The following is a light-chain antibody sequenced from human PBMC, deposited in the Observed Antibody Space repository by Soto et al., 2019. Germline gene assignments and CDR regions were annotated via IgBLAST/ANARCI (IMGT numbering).Light chain of an antibody. CDR2: EVS. V-gene: IGLV2-14*01. Sequence: QSALTQPASVSGSPGQSITISCTGTSSDVGGYNYVSWYQQHPGKAPKLMLYEVSNRPSGVSNRFSGSKSGNTASLTISGLQAEDEADYYCSSYTSGSTVIFGGGTKVTVL. CDR3: SSYTSGSTVI. CDR1: SSDVGGYNY. J-gene: IGLJ2*01.